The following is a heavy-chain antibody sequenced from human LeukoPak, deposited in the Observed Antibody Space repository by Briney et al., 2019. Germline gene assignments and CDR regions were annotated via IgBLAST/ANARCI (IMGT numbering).Heavy chain of an antibody. CDR1: GYTFTGYY. Sequence: ASVKVSCKASGYTFTGYYMHWVRQAPGQGLEWMGWISPNSGGTNYSQKFQGRVTMTRDTSLSTAYMELSRLTSDDTAVYYCARPRGDGYNDCYYCWGQGTLVTVSS. CDR2: ISPNSGGT. J-gene: IGHJ4*02. V-gene: IGHV1-2*02. CDR3: ARPRGDGYNDCYYC. D-gene: IGHD5-24*01.